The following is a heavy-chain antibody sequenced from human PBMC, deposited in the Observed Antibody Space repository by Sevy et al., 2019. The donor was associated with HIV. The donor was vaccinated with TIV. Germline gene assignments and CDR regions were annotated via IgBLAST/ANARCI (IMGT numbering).Heavy chain of an antibody. CDR1: GFTFSSYA. J-gene: IGHJ3*02. V-gene: IGHV3-23*01. CDR3: ANLQIYGGDAFDI. CDR2: ISGSGGST. D-gene: IGHD4-17*01. Sequence: GGSLRLSCAASGFTFSSYAMSWVRQAPGKGLEWVSAISGSGGSTYYADSVKGRFTISRDNSKNTRYLQMNSLIAEDTAVYYCANLQIYGGDAFDIWGQGTMVTVSS.